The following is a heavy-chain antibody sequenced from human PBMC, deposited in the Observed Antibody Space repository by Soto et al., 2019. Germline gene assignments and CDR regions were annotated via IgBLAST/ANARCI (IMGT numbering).Heavy chain of an antibody. Sequence: QVQLQESRPGLVKPSETLSLTCTVSGGSISSYYWSWIRQPPGKGLEWIGYIYYSGSTNYNPSLKSRVTISVDTSKNQFSLKLSSVTAADTAVYYCARARLSRSWWFDPWGQGTLVTVSS. D-gene: IGHD3-10*01. CDR2: IYYSGST. V-gene: IGHV4-59*01. CDR1: GGSISSYY. J-gene: IGHJ5*02. CDR3: ARARLSRSWWFDP.